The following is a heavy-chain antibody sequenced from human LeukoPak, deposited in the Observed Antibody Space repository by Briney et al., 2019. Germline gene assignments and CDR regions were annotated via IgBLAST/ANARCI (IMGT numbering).Heavy chain of an antibody. CDR2: ISWNSGSI. J-gene: IGHJ4*02. Sequence: GGSLRLSCAASGFTFDDYAMHWVRQAPGKGLEWVSGISWNSGSIGYADSVKGRFTISRDNAKNSLYLQMNSLRAEDTALYYCAASREMATIRYWGQGTLVTVSS. CDR3: AASREMATIRY. V-gene: IGHV3-9*01. D-gene: IGHD5-24*01. CDR1: GFTFDDYA.